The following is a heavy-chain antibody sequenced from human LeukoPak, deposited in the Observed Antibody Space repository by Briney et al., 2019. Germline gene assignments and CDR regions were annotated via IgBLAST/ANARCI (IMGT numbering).Heavy chain of an antibody. CDR2: IRYDGSNK. Sequence: GGSLRLSCAASGFTFSSYGMHWVRQAPGKGLEWVAFIRYDGSNKYYADSVKGRFTISRDNSKNTLYLQMNSLRAEDTAVYYCAKDIITNPTVTTAWGQGTLVTVSS. D-gene: IGHD4-17*01. CDR3: AKDIITNPTVTTA. J-gene: IGHJ4*02. V-gene: IGHV3-30*02. CDR1: GFTFSSYG.